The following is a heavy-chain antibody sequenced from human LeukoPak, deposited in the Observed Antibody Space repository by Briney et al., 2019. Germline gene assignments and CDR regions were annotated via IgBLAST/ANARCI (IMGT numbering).Heavy chain of an antibody. CDR3: ARRGYSYGYSGYYYYGMAV. V-gene: IGHV4-59*08. J-gene: IGHJ6*02. D-gene: IGHD5-18*01. Sequence: SETLSLTCTVSGGSISSYYWSWIRQPPGKGLEWIGYIYYSGSTNYNPSLKSRVTISVDTSKNQFSLKLSSVTAADTAVYYCARRGYSYGYSGYYYYGMAVWGQGTTVTVSS. CDR2: IYYSGST. CDR1: GGSISSYY.